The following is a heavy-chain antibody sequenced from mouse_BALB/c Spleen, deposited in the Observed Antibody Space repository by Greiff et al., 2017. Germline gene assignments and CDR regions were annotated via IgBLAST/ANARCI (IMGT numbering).Heavy chain of an antibody. Sequence: DVKLVESGGGLVKPGGSLKLSCAASGFTFSDYYMYWVRQTPEKRLEWVATISDGGSYTYYPDSVKGRFTISRDNAKNNLYLQMSSLKSEDTAMYYCARDRQRGLRAMDYWGQGTSVTVSS. V-gene: IGHV5-4*02. CDR3: ARDRQRGLRAMDY. CDR2: ISDGGSYT. J-gene: IGHJ4*01. D-gene: IGHD3-2*01. CDR1: GFTFSDYY.